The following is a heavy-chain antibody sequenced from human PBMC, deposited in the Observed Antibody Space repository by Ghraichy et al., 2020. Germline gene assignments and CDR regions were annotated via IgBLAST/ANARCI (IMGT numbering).Heavy chain of an antibody. CDR1: GYTFTSYG. CDR2: ISAYNGDT. Sequence: ASVKVSCKASGYTFTSYGISWVRQAPGQGLEWMGWISAYNGDTNYAQKLQGRVTMTTDTSTSTAYIELRSLRSDDTAVYYCARDRYQLLSWYYYYYYMDVWGKGTTVTVSS. D-gene: IGHD2-2*01. J-gene: IGHJ6*03. V-gene: IGHV1-18*01. CDR3: ARDRYQLLSWYYYYYYMDV.